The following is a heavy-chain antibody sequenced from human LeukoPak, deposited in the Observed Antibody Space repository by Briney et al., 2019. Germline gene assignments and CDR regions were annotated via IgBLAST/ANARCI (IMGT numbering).Heavy chain of an antibody. Sequence: ASVKVSCKASGYTFTSYAMHWVRQAPGQRLEWMGWINAGNGNTKYSQKFQGRVTITRDTSASTAYMELSSLRSEDTAVYYCARSYYGSGSSKREYYFDYWGQGTLVTVSS. CDR3: ARSYYGSGSSKREYYFDY. V-gene: IGHV1-3*01. D-gene: IGHD3-10*01. J-gene: IGHJ4*02. CDR1: GYTFTSYA. CDR2: INAGNGNT.